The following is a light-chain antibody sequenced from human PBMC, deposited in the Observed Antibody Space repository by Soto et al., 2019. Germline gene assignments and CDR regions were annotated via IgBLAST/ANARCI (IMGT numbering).Light chain of an antibody. Sequence: QSVLTQPPSVAGSPGQSVTISCTGTSSDVGRFDRVSWYQQAPGTAPKLMIYEVSNRPLWVPDRLSGSKSGNTASLTISGLQAEDQADYYCTLYTSSITPHVVFGGGTKVTV. CDR2: EVS. J-gene: IGLJ3*02. CDR1: SSDVGRFDR. CDR3: TLYTSSITPHVV. V-gene: IGLV2-18*01.